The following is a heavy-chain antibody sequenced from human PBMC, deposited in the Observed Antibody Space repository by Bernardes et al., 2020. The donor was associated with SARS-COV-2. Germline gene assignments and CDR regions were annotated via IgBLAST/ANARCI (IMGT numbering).Heavy chain of an antibody. D-gene: IGHD3-3*01. CDR3: ARLDGLDFWSGYPRDNWIDP. Sequence: SETLSLTCTVSGASTSDYYWTWVRQPPGKGLEWIAYTYSRGSTHYNPSLKSRVTISVDTSNNQFSLRLTSVTAADTAVYYCARLDGLDFWSGYPRDNWIDPWGQGTLVTVSS. J-gene: IGHJ5*02. V-gene: IGHV4-59*01. CDR1: GASTSDYY. CDR2: TYSRGST.